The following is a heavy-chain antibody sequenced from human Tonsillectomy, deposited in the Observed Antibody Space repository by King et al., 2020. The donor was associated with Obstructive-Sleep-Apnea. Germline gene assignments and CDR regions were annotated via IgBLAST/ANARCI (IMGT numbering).Heavy chain of an antibody. D-gene: IGHD2-2*01. CDR3: TTPPEGYCSSTSCYYYGMDV. V-gene: IGHV3-15*01. CDR1: GFTFSNAW. J-gene: IGHJ6*02. CDR2: IKSETDGGTS. Sequence: VQLVESGGGLVKPGGSLRLSCAASGFTFSNAWMSWVRQAPGKGLEWVGRIKSETDGGTSDYAAPVKGRFTISRDDSKNTLYLQMNSLKTEDTAVYYCTTPPEGYCSSTSCYYYGMDVWGQGTTVTVSS.